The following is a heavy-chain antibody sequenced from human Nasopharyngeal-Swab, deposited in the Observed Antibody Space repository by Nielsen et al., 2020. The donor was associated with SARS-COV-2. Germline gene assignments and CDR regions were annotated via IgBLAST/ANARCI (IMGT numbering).Heavy chain of an antibody. D-gene: IGHD1-26*01. CDR3: ARDLSGGRDY. Sequence: GESLNISCAASGFTFSSNWMHWVRQVPGKGLVWVSRTNEDGSLTNYADSVKGRFTISRDNARDTLYLQMNSLRVEDTAVYYCARDLSGGRDYWGQGTLVTVSS. V-gene: IGHV3-74*01. CDR2: TNEDGSLT. J-gene: IGHJ4*02. CDR1: GFTFSSNW.